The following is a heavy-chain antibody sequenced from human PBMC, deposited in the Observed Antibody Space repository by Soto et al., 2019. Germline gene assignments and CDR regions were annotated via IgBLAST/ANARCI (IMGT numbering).Heavy chain of an antibody. CDR3: ASGPIFGAFNS. CDR2: ISAYNGNT. V-gene: IGHV1-18*01. CDR1: GYTFTSYG. J-gene: IGHJ4*02. D-gene: IGHD3-3*01. Sequence: APVKVSCKASGYTFTSYGISWVRQAPGQGLEWMGWISAYNGNTNYAQKLQGRVTMTTDTSTSTAYMELRSLSSDATSVYSCASGPIFGAFNSWGQGPLVAVSS.